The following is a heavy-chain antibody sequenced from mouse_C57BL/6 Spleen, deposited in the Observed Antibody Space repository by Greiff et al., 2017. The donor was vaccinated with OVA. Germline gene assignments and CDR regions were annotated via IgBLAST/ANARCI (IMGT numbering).Heavy chain of an antibody. CDR1: GFTFSDYG. CDR3: ARLYGSCFDY. Sequence: EVKVVESGGGLVKPGGSLKLSCAASGFTFSDYGMHWVRQAPEKGLEWVAYISSGSSTIYYADTVKGRFTISRDNAKNTLFLQMTSLRSEDTAMYYCARLYGSCFDYWGQGTTLTVSS. D-gene: IGHD1-1*01. CDR2: ISSGSSTI. V-gene: IGHV5-17*01. J-gene: IGHJ2*01.